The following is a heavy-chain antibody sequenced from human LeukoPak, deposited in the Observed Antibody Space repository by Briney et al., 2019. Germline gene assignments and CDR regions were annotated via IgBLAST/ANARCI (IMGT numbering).Heavy chain of an antibody. CDR3: ARIPDYGDYPSYYYMDV. V-gene: IGHV1-2*02. J-gene: IGHJ6*03. Sequence: GASLKVSCKASGYTFTGYYMHWVRQAPGQGLEWMGWINPNSGGTNYAQKFQGRVTMTRDTSISTAYMELSRLRSDDTAVYYCARIPDYGDYPSYYYMDVWGKGTTVTVSS. D-gene: IGHD4-17*01. CDR2: INPNSGGT. CDR1: GYTFTGYY.